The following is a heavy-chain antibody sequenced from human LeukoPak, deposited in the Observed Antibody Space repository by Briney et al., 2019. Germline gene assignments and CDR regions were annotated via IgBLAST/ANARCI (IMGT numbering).Heavy chain of an antibody. J-gene: IGHJ4*02. CDR3: ARALPGINNWNEFDY. CDR2: IYPGDSET. CDR1: GYSFISYW. D-gene: IGHD1-20*01. Sequence: GESLKISCKASGYSFISYWIGWVRQMPGKGLEWMGIIYPGDSETRYSPSFQGQISISVDKSISTAYLQWSSLKASDTAVYYCARALPGINNWNEFDYWGQGTRVTVSS. V-gene: IGHV5-51*01.